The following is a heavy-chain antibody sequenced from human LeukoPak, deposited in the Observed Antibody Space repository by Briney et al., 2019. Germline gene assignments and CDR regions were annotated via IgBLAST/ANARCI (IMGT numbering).Heavy chain of an antibody. CDR1: GFTVSSNY. CDR2: ISSSSSTI. J-gene: IGHJ4*02. Sequence: GGSLRLSCAASGFTVSSNYMSWVRQAPGKGLEWVSYISSSSSTIYYADSVKGRFTISRDNAKNSLYLQMNSLRAEDTAVYYCATHAGYWGQGTLVTVSS. CDR3: ATHAGY. V-gene: IGHV3-48*01.